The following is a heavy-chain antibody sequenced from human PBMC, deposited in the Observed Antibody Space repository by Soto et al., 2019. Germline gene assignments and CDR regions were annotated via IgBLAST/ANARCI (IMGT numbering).Heavy chain of an antibody. D-gene: IGHD1-26*01. CDR3: ARGEELLDAFDI. J-gene: IGHJ3*02. Sequence: SETLSLXCTVSGGSISSYYWSWIRQPPGKGLEWIGYIYYSGSTNYNPSLKSRVTISVDTSRNQFSLKLSSVTAADTAVYYCARGEELLDAFDIWGQGTMVTVSS. CDR2: IYYSGST. CDR1: GGSISSYY. V-gene: IGHV4-59*01.